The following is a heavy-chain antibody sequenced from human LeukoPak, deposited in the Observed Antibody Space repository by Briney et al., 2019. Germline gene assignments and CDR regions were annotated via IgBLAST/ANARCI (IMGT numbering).Heavy chain of an antibody. J-gene: IGHJ4*02. V-gene: IGHV1-18*04. CDR2: ISAYNGNT. CDR1: GYTFTSYG. CDR3: ARGSGYSYGSSPLDY. D-gene: IGHD5-18*01. Sequence: ASVKVSCKASGYTFTSYGISWVRQAPGQGLEWVGWISAYNGNTNYAQKLQGRVTMTADTSTSTAYMELRSLRSDDTAVYYCARGSGYSYGSSPLDYWGQGTLVTVSS.